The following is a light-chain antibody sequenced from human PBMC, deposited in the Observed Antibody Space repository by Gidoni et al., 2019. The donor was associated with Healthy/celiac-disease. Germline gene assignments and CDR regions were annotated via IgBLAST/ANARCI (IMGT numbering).Light chain of an antibody. CDR2: WGS. CDR3: MQALQTPLT. CDR1: QSLLHSNGYNY. V-gene: IGKV2-28*01. Sequence: DMVMTKSPLSLPVTPGEAASISCRSSQSLLHSNGYNYLDWYLPKPGQSPQLLIYWGSNRASGVPDRFSGSGSGTDFTLKISRVEAEDVGVYYCMQALQTPLTFGGGTKVEIK. J-gene: IGKJ4*01.